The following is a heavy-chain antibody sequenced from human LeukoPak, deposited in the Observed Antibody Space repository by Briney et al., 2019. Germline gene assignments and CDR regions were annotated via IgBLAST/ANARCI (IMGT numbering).Heavy chain of an antibody. CDR2: ISYDGNTQ. CDR1: GFPFKSYA. Sequence: GGSLTLSCAASGFPFKSYAMHWVRQAPGKGLEWVATISYDGNTQYYADSVKGRLTISRDNSKSTLYLQINSLRAEDTTIFYCARSAITTWYFDLWGQGTLATVSS. V-gene: IGHV3-30*04. D-gene: IGHD3-22*01. CDR3: ARSAITTWYFDL. J-gene: IGHJ4*02.